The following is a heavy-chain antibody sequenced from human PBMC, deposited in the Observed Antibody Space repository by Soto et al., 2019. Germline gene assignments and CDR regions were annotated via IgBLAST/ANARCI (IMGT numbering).Heavy chain of an antibody. V-gene: IGHV4-31*02. Sequence: QIELQESGPGLVKPSQTLSLTCFVSGYFIGAGGYYWSWIRHHPGKGLEWIGSFYSSGSIIYNPSLRSRVSISVDMSTNQCSMSLTSVTAADTARYYCARMYSSGSGWFHPWGQGTLVTVSS. CDR3: ARMYSSGSGWFHP. D-gene: IGHD6-19*01. CDR1: GYFIGAGGYY. J-gene: IGHJ5*02. CDR2: FYSSGSI.